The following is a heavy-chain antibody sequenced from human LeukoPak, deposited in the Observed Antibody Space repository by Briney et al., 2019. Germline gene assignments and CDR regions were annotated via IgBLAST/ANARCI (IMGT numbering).Heavy chain of an antibody. CDR2: IKQDGSEK. Sequence: GGSLRLSCAASGFTFSSYWMSWVRQAPGKGLEWVANIKQDGSEKYYVDPVKGRFTISRDNAKNSLYLQMNSLRAEDTAVYYCARDQTYYDFWSGYRYYYYMDVWGKGTTVTVSS. V-gene: IGHV3-7*01. CDR1: GFTFSSYW. J-gene: IGHJ6*03. D-gene: IGHD3-3*01. CDR3: ARDQTYYDFWSGYRYYYYMDV.